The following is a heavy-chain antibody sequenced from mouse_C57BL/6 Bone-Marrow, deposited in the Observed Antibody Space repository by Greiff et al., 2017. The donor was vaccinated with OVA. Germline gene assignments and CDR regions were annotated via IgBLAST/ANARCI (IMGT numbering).Heavy chain of an antibody. V-gene: IGHV5-2*03. CDR3: ARLLWLRRPFAY. D-gene: IGHD2-2*01. J-gene: IGHJ3*01. CDR1: EYEFPSHD. CDR2: INSDGGST. Sequence: DVKLVESGGGLVQPGESLKLSCESNEYEFPSHDMSWVRKTPEKRLELVAAINSDGGSTYYPDTMERRFIISRDNAKKTLYLQMSSLRSEDTAVYYGARLLWLRRPFAYWGQGTLVTVSA.